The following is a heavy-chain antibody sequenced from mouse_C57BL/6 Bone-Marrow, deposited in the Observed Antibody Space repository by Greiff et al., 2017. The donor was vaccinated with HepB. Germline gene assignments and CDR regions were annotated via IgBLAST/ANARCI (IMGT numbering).Heavy chain of an antibody. D-gene: IGHD4-1*02. J-gene: IGHJ3*01. V-gene: IGHV1-19*01. CDR3: ATTGTGWFAY. CDR2: INPYNGGT. CDR1: GYTFTDYY. Sequence: DVKLVESGPVLVKPGASVKMSCKASGYTFTDYYMNWVKQSHGKSLEWIGVINPYNGGTSYNQKFKGKATLTVDKSSSTAYMELNSLTSEDSAVYYCATTGTGWFAYWGQGTLVTVSA.